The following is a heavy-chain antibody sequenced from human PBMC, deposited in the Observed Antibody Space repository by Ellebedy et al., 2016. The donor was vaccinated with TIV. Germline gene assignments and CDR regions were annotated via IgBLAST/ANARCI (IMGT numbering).Heavy chain of an antibody. J-gene: IGHJ4*03. CDR3: ARDQGWAYPGSTRFDY. CDR2: ISSSSSTI. D-gene: IGHD3-10*01. CDR1: GFTFSSYW. Sequence: PGGSLRLSCAASGFTFSSYWMSWVRQAPGKGLEWVSYISSSSSTIYYADSVKGRFTISRDNAKNSLYLQMSSLRAEDTAVYYCARDQGWAYPGSTRFDYWGQGTLVTVSS. V-gene: IGHV3-48*04.